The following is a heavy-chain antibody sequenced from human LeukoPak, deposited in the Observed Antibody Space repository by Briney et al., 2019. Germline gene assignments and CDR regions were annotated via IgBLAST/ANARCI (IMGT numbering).Heavy chain of an antibody. J-gene: IGHJ1*01. CDR3: AREGVYGDYVG. Sequence: ASVKISCKVSGYTFTDYYMHWVQQAPGQGLEWMGRINPNSGGTNYAQKFQGKVTMTRDTSISTAYMELSRLRSDDTAVYYCAREGVYGDYVGWGQGTLVTVSS. D-gene: IGHD4-17*01. V-gene: IGHV1-2*06. CDR1: GYTFTDYY. CDR2: INPNSGGT.